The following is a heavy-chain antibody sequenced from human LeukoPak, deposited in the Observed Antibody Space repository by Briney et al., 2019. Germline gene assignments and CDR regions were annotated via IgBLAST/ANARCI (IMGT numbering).Heavy chain of an antibody. CDR1: GFTFSSYW. CDR2: INSDGSST. J-gene: IGHJ4*02. CDR3: ARDRIYYGSGSYSDY. D-gene: IGHD3-10*01. V-gene: IGHV3-74*01. Sequence: GGSLRLSCAASGFTFSSYWMHWVRQAPGKGLVWVSRINSDGSSTSYADSVKGRFTISRDNAKNTLYLQMNSLRAEDTAVYYCARDRIYYGSGSYSDYWGQGTLVTVSS.